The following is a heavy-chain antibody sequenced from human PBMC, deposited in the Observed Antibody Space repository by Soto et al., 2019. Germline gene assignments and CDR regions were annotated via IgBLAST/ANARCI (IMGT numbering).Heavy chain of an antibody. V-gene: IGHV4-34*01. CDR3: ARSPPNSSSWYWFDP. Sequence: SETLSLTCAVYGGSFSGYYWSWIRQPPGKGLEWIGEINHSGSTNYNPSLKSRVTIPVDTSKNQFSLKLSSVTAADTAVYYCARSPPNSSSWYWFDPWGQGTLVTVSS. CDR1: GGSFSGYY. J-gene: IGHJ5*02. CDR2: INHSGST. D-gene: IGHD6-13*01.